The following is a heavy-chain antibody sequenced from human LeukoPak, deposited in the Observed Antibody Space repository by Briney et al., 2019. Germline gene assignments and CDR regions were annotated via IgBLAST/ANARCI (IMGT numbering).Heavy chain of an antibody. CDR3: ARDGDY. CDR2: ISSDGEST. CDR1: GFSISSYS. J-gene: IGHJ4*02. V-gene: IGHV3-64*01. Sequence: PGGSLRLPCAASGFSISSYSMHWVRQAPGKGLEYVSAISSDGESTYYANSVKGRFTISRDNSKNTVYLQMGSLRAEDLAVYYCARDGDYWGQGTLVTVSS.